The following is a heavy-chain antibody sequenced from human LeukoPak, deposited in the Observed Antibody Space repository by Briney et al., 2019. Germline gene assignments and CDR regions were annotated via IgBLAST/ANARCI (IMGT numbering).Heavy chain of an antibody. J-gene: IGHJ4*02. V-gene: IGHV5-51*01. CDR1: GYSFPNYW. Sequence: GESLKISCKGSGYSFPNYWIGWVRQMPGKGLEWMGIIYPGDSDTRYSPSFQGQVTISADKSISTAYLQWSSLKASDTAMYYCARLSYDILTGYDYWGQGTLVTVSS. CDR2: IYPGDSDT. D-gene: IGHD3-9*01. CDR3: ARLSYDILTGYDY.